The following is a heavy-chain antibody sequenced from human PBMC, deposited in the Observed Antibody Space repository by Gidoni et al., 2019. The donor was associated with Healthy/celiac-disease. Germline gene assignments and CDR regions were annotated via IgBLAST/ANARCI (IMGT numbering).Heavy chain of an antibody. CDR1: GFTFSSYA. D-gene: IGHD1-26*01. Sequence: EVQLVESGGGLVQPGGSLRLSCAASGFTFSSYAMHWVRQAPGKGLEYVSAISSNGGSTYYANSVKGRFTISRDNSKNTLYLQMGSLRAEDMAVYYCARDSMSSGSYYFDYWGQGTLVTVSS. J-gene: IGHJ4*02. CDR2: ISSNGGST. CDR3: ARDSMSSGSYYFDY. V-gene: IGHV3-64*01.